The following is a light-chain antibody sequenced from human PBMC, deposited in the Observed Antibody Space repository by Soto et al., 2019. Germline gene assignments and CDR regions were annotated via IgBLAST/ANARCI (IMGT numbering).Light chain of an antibody. CDR2: GAS. Sequence: EVLLSQWPGTLSLSPGESATLSCRASQIVNTFYLAWYQQKPGQTPRLLIYGASNRATGIPARFSGSGSGTDFTLTISSLETEDFAVYYCQQRSNWHTITFGHGTRLEIK. CDR1: QIVNTFY. J-gene: IGKJ5*01. V-gene: IGKV3D-11*02. CDR3: QQRSNWHTIT.